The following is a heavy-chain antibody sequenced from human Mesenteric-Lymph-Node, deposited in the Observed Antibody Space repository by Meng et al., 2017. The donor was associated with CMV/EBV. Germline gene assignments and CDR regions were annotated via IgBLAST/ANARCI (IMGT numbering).Heavy chain of an antibody. J-gene: IGHJ3*02. CDR3: ARALTIFGVVIASDAFDI. CDR2: ISAYNGNT. D-gene: IGHD3-3*01. CDR1: GYTFTSYG. Sequence: ASVKVSCKASGYTFTSYGISWVRQAPGQGLEWMGWISAYNGNTNYAQKLQGRVTMTTDTSTSTAYMELRSLRSDDTAAYYCARALTIFGVVIASDAFDIWGQGTMVTVSS. V-gene: IGHV1-18*01.